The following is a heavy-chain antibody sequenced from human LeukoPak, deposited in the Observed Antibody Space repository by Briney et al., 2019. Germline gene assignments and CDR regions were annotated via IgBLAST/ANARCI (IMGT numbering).Heavy chain of an antibody. Sequence: PSETLSLTCTVSGGSISSYYWSWIRQPPGKGLEGIGYIDYSGSTHYNPSLKSRVTISVDTSKNQFSLKLSAVTASATAAYYCVRDCYGDYVSDYCGERTLVTVSS. V-gene: IGHV4-59*01. J-gene: IGHJ4*02. CDR1: GGSISSYY. CDR2: IDYSGST. CDR3: VRDCYGDYVSDY. D-gene: IGHD4-17*01.